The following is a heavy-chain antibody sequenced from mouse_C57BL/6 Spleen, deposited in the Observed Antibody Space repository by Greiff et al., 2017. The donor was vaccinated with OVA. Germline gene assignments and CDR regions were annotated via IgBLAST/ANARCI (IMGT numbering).Heavy chain of an antibody. CDR1: GYTFTDYY. Sequence: LVESGAELVRPGASVKLSCKASGYTFTDYYINWVKQRPGQGLEWIARIYPGSGNTYYNEKFKGKATLTAEKSSSTAYMQLSSLTSEDSAVYFCARVGLREDAWFAYWGQGTLVTVSA. J-gene: IGHJ3*01. CDR2: IYPGSGNT. CDR3: ARVGLREDAWFAY. V-gene: IGHV1-76*01. D-gene: IGHD2-4*01.